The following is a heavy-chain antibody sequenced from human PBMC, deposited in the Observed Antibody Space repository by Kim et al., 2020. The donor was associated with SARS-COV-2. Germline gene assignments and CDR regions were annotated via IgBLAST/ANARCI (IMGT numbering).Heavy chain of an antibody. CDR1: GFTFSSYA. V-gene: IGHV3-23*01. J-gene: IGHJ4*02. Sequence: GGSLRLSCAASGFTFSSYAMSWVRQAPGKGLEWVSAISGSGGSTYYADSVKGRFTISRDNSKNTLYLQMNSLRAEDTAVYYCAKDRGGIGGYSGSYYSSDYWGQGTLVTVSS. D-gene: IGHD1-26*01. CDR3: AKDRGGIGGYSGSYYSSDY. CDR2: ISGSGGST.